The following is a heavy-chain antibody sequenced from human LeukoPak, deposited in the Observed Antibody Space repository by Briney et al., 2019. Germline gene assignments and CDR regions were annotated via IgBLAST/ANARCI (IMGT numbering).Heavy chain of an antibody. Sequence: VASVKVSCKASGYTFTSHYMHWVRQAPGQGLEWMGIINPVGGSTIYAQMFQGRVTMSRDTSTSTVYMELNSLRSEDTAVYYCGRTGIGSSYYCGMDVWGQGTTVTVSS. CDR3: GRTGIGSSYYCGMDV. D-gene: IGHD6-6*01. V-gene: IGHV1-46*01. J-gene: IGHJ6*02. CDR2: INPVGGST. CDR1: GYTFTSHY.